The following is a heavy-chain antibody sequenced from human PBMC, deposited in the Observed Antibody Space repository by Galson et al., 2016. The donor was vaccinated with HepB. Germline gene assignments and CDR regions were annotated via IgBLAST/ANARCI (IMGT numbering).Heavy chain of an antibody. CDR1: GFTFSSHW. V-gene: IGHV3-74*01. J-gene: IGHJ4*02. CDR2: LKSDGRST. CDR3: RIGTAGIDY. D-gene: IGHD6-13*01. Sequence: SLRLSCAASGFTFSSHWMHWVRQAPGKGLVCVSRLKSDGRSTYYADSVKGRFTISRDNAKNTLYLQMNSLGVEDTAVYYCRIGTAGIDYLGQGTLVTVSS.